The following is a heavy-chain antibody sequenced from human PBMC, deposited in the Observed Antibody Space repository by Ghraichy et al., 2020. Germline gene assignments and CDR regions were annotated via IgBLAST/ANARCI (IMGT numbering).Heavy chain of an antibody. D-gene: IGHD1-1*01. CDR3: AGGTTGTTGWFEP. CDR1: GYNFTGFY. J-gene: IGHJ5*02. Sequence: ASVKVSCKASGYNFTGFYMHWLRQAPGQGLEWMSWINPNSGDTKSTQKFQGRVTVTRDTSISTVYMELSGLGPDDTAVYYCAGGTTGTTGWFEPWGQGTLVTVSS. V-gene: IGHV1-2*02. CDR2: INPNSGDT.